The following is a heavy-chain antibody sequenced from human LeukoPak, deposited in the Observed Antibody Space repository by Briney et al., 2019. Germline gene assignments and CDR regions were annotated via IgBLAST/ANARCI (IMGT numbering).Heavy chain of an antibody. V-gene: IGHV4-34*01. CDR1: GESFNGYY. D-gene: IGHD1-26*01. J-gene: IGHJ1*01. CDR2: INHSGRT. Sequence: PSDTLSLTCAVYGESFNGYYWSWIRQPPGKGLEWMGEINHSGRTNYNPSLQGRVTTSVDTSKNQCSLKLNSLTAADTAVYYCARRAVGATLDDWGQGILVTVSS. CDR3: ARRAVGATLDD.